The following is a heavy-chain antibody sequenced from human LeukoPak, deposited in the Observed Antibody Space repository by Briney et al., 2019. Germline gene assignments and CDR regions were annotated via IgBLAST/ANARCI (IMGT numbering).Heavy chain of an antibody. CDR3: ARGLHDILTGYSHDY. Sequence: GGSLRLSCAVSGFTVSSNYMSWVRQAPGKGLEWVANIKQDGSEKYYVDSVKGRFTISRDNAKNSLYLQMNSLRAEDTAVYYCARGLHDILTGYSHDYWGQGTLVTVSS. CDR1: GFTVSSNY. CDR2: IKQDGSEK. V-gene: IGHV3-7*01. J-gene: IGHJ4*02. D-gene: IGHD3-9*01.